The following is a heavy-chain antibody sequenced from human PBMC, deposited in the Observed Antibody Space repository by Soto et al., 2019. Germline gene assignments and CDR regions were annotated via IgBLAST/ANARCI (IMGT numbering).Heavy chain of an antibody. Sequence: QVQLVESGGGVVQPGRSLRLSCAASGVTLSNFGMHWVRQAPAKGLEWVAVISRDGSTMLYADSVKGRFTISRDSSRNTLYLQMNSLRAEDTAVYHCVGEVASGYWGQGTLVTVSS. CDR2: ISRDGSTM. CDR1: GVTLSNFG. D-gene: IGHD2-21*01. J-gene: IGHJ4*02. V-gene: IGHV3-30*03. CDR3: VGEVASGY.